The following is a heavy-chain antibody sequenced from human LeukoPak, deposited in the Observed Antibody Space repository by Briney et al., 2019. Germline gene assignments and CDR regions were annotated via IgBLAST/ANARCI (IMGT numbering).Heavy chain of an antibody. CDR2: MFYTGST. Sequence: PSETLSLTCAVSGGSITTYWWSWIRQPPGKGLEWIAYMFYTGSTNYNPSPKSRVTISVDTSKNQFSLRLKSVTAADTAVYFCGRVRTGNTGSPEYFEDWGQGTLVTVSS. J-gene: IGHJ1*01. CDR3: GRVRTGNTGSPEYFED. D-gene: IGHD5-12*01. V-gene: IGHV4-59*01. CDR1: GGSITTYW.